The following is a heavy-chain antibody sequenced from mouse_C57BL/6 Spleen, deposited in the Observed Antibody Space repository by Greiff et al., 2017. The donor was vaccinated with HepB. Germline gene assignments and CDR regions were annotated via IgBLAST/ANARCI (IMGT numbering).Heavy chain of an antibody. CDR2: INPGSGGT. V-gene: IGHV1-54*01. Sequence: VQLVESGAELVRPGTSVKVSCKASGYAFTNYLIEWVKQRPGQGLEWIGVINPGSGGTNYNEKFKGKATLTADKSSSTAYMQLSSLTSEDSAVYVCAREGTTVAFIDYWGQGTTLTVSS. CDR3: AREGTTVAFIDY. J-gene: IGHJ2*01. D-gene: IGHD1-1*01. CDR1: GYAFTNYL.